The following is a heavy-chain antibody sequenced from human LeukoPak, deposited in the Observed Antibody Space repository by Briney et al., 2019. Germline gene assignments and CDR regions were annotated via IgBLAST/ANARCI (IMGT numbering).Heavy chain of an antibody. CDR2: IYTSGST. CDR3: ASADGYNYWGFDY. D-gene: IGHD5-24*01. CDR1: GGSFSGYY. Sequence: SETLSLTCAVYGGSFSGYYWSWIRQPAGKGLEWIGRIYTSGSTNYNPSLKRRVTISVDTSKNQFSLKLSSVTAADTAVYYCASADGYNYWGFDYWGQGTLVTVSS. V-gene: IGHV4-59*10. J-gene: IGHJ4*02.